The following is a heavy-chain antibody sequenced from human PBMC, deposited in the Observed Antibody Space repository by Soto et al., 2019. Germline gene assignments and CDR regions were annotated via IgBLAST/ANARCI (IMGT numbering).Heavy chain of an antibody. Sequence: QVQLVQSGAEVKKPGSSVKVSCKASGGTFSSYAISWVRQAPGQGLEWMGGIIPIFGTANYAQKFQGRVTITADKSTSTAYMELSSLRSEDTAVYYCARLRYRIQLSMVMGGYYGMDVWGQGTTVTVSS. CDR1: GGTFSSYA. J-gene: IGHJ6*02. D-gene: IGHD5-18*01. CDR3: ARLRYRIQLSMVMGGYYGMDV. CDR2: IIPIFGTA. V-gene: IGHV1-69*06.